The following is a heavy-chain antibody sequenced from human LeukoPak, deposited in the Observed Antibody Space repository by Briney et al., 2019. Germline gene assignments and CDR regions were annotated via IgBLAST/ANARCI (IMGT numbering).Heavy chain of an antibody. CDR3: ARSIPYGTTWYGRSDY. J-gene: IGHJ4*02. V-gene: IGHV3-7*03. CDR2: IKPDGTTK. D-gene: IGHD6-13*01. CDR1: GFPFSSYS. Sequence: GSLRLSCAASGFPFSSYSMTWVRQAPGKGLEWVANIKPDGTTKFYVDSVKGRFTISRNNALNSLYLQMNSLRAEDTAIYYCARSIPYGTTWYGRSDYWGQGTLVTVSS.